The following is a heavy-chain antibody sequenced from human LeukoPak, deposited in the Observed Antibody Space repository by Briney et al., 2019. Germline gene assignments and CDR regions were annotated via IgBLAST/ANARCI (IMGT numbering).Heavy chain of an antibody. Sequence: PGGSLRLSCAASGFTFSNAWVTWVRQAPGKGLEWVGRSKSKTDGGTTDYGAPVKGRFSISRDDSKSTLYLQMNSLRAEDTAVYYCAKDGGEAKYCSSTSCLFYFDYWGQGTLVTVSS. CDR1: GFTFSNAW. CDR3: AKDGGEAKYCSSTSCLFYFDY. D-gene: IGHD2-2*01. CDR2: SKSKTDGGTT. V-gene: IGHV3-15*01. J-gene: IGHJ4*02.